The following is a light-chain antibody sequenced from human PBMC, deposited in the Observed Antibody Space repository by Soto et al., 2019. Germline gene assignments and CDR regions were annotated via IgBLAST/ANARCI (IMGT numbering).Light chain of an antibody. Sequence: EIVLTQSPGTRSLSPGERATLSCRASQSISSNYFAWYQQKPGQAPRLLIYAASTRATGIPDRFSDSGSGTDFTLTISRLEPEDFAVYYCQQYDTSPWTFGRGTKVEIK. CDR1: QSISSNY. CDR2: AAS. J-gene: IGKJ1*01. V-gene: IGKV3-20*01. CDR3: QQYDTSPWT.